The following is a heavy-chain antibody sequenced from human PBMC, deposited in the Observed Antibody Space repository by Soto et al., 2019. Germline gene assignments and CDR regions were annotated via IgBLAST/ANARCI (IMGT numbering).Heavy chain of an antibody. CDR3: ARYYCSGSLAYYDYYMDV. V-gene: IGHV4-59*01. Sequence: PSETLSLTCTVSGDSLSSYYWSWIRQPPGKGLEWIGYIYYSGSTNYNPSLKSRVTISVDTSKNQFSLKLSSVTAADTAVYYCARYYCSGSLAYYDYYMDVLGKGTTVTVS. CDR2: IYYSGST. D-gene: IGHD3-10*01. J-gene: IGHJ6*03. CDR1: GDSLSSYY.